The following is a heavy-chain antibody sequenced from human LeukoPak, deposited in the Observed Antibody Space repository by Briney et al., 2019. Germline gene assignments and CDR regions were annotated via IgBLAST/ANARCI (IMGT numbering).Heavy chain of an antibody. D-gene: IGHD3-3*01. J-gene: IGHJ4*02. Sequence: PGGSLRLSCAASGFTFSSYAMSWVRQAPGKGLEWVSAISGSGGSTYYADSVKGRFTISRDNSKNTLYLQMNSLRAEDTAVYYCAKIPSRDYDFWSGYPGFDYWGQGTLVTVSS. CDR3: AKIPSRDYDFWSGYPGFDY. V-gene: IGHV3-23*01. CDR1: GFTFSSYA. CDR2: ISGSGGST.